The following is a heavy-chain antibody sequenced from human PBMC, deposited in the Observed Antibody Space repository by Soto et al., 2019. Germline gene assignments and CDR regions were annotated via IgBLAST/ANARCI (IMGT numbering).Heavy chain of an antibody. CDR1: GFTFSSYG. CDR3: AKSGYDSSDDAFDI. D-gene: IGHD3-22*01. J-gene: IGHJ3*02. CDR2: ISYDGSNK. Sequence: LRLSCAASGFTFSSYGMHWVRQAPGKGLEWVAVISYDGSNKYYADSVKGRFTISRDNSKNTLYLQMNSLRAEDTAVYYCAKSGYDSSDDAFDIWGQGTMVTVSS. V-gene: IGHV3-30*18.